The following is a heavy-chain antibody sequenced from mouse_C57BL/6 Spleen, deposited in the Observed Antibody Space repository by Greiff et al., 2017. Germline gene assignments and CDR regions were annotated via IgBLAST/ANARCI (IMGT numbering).Heavy chain of an antibody. CDR1: GFTFSSYA. Sequence: EVKVEESGEGLVKPGGSLKLSCAASGFTFSSYAMSWVRQTPEKRLEWVAYISSGGDYIYYADTVKGRFTISRDNARNTLYLQMSSLKSEDTAMYYCTRDHYDYYAMDYWGQGTSVTVSS. J-gene: IGHJ4*01. D-gene: IGHD1-1*02. CDR2: ISSGGDYI. V-gene: IGHV5-9-1*02. CDR3: TRDHYDYYAMDY.